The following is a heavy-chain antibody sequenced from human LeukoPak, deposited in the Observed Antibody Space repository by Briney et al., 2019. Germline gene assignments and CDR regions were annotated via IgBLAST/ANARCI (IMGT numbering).Heavy chain of an antibody. CDR1: GFTFSTYN. CDR2: ISTNSNYI. V-gene: IGHV3-21*01. Sequence: PGGSLRLSCAASGFTFSTYNMNWVRQAPGKGLEWVSSISTNSNYIHYADSVKGRFAISRDNAKNSLYLQMNSLRVEDTDVYYCARDVGASAPDAFDIWGQGTMVTVPS. D-gene: IGHD1-26*01. J-gene: IGHJ3*02. CDR3: ARDVGASAPDAFDI.